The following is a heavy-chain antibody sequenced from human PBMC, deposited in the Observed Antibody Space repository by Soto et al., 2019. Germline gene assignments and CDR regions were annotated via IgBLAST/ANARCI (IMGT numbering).Heavy chain of an antibody. CDR1: GYTFTSYY. D-gene: IGHD3-9*01. CDR2: INPSGGST. CDR3: ARGDYDILTGYYKWTPVYFDY. V-gene: IGHV1-46*01. Sequence: QVQLVQSGAEVKKPGASVKVSCKASGYTFTSYYMHWVRQAPGQGLEWMGIINPSGGSTSYAQKFQGRVTMTRDTSTSTVYMELRSLRSEDTAVYYCARGDYDILTGYYKWTPVYFDYWGQGTLVTVSS. J-gene: IGHJ4*02.